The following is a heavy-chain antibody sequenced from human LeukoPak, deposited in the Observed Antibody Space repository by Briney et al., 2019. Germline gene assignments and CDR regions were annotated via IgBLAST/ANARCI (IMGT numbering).Heavy chain of an antibody. V-gene: IGHV3-66*01. D-gene: IGHD3/OR15-3a*01. J-gene: IGHJ6*02. CDR2: ITSAGST. Sequence: GGSLRLSCAASGFTVSRNYMSWARLAPGKGLEWVSIITSAGSTHYATSVKGRFTISRDNSKNTVYLQMNSLRAEDTAVYYCATRGLSGYYYGMDAWGQGTTVTVSS. CDR3: ATRGLSGYYYGMDA. CDR1: GFTVSRNY.